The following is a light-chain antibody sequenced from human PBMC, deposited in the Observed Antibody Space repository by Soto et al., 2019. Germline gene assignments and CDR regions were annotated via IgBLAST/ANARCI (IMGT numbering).Light chain of an antibody. J-gene: IGKJ2*01. Sequence: DIQMTQSPSSLSASVGDRVTITCRASQSISSYLNWYQQKPGKAPKLLIYAASSLQSGVPSRFRGSGSGTDFTLTISSLQPEDFATYYCQQSYSTPYTFGQVTKLEIK. V-gene: IGKV1-39*01. CDR3: QQSYSTPYT. CDR1: QSISSY. CDR2: AAS.